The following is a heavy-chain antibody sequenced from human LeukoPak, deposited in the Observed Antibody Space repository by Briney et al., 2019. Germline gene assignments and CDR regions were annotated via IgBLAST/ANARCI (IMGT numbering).Heavy chain of an antibody. J-gene: IGHJ4*02. CDR2: ISGSGGST. CDR3: AEHAYCGGVCYYPYYFDY. D-gene: IGHD2-21*02. Sequence: GGSLRLSCAASGFTFSSYAMSWVRQAPGKGLEWVSAISGSGGSTYYADCVKGRLTISRDNCKNTLYLQMNSLRAEDTAVYYCAEHAYCGGVCYYPYYFDYWGQGTLVTVSS. CDR1: GFTFSSYA. V-gene: IGHV3-23*01.